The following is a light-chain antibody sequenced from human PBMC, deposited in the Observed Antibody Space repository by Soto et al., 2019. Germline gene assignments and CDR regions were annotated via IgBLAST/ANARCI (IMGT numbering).Light chain of an antibody. J-gene: IGLJ3*02. CDR3: SSKSSGSTPML. CDR2: EVS. V-gene: IGLV2-14*01. Sequence: QSAQTQPASVSGSPGQSITISCTGTSSDVGGYRFVSWYQHHPGEAPKLIIYEVSNRPSGVSSRFSGSKSGNTASLTISGLQAEDESLYYCSSKSSGSTPMLFGGGTKVTVL. CDR1: SSDVGGYRF.